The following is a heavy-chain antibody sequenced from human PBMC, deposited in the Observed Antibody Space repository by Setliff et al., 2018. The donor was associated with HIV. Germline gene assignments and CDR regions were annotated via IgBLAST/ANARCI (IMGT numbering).Heavy chain of an antibody. D-gene: IGHD6-13*01. Sequence: ASVKVSCKASGYTFTNYAIHWVRQAPGQRLEWMGWINAGTGDTSYSVKFQGRLTITRDTSANTAYMELSNLRSEDTAVYYCVRRATAAEVFDYWGQGTLVTVSS. CDR3: VRRATAAEVFDY. J-gene: IGHJ4*02. V-gene: IGHV1-3*01. CDR1: GYTFTNYA. CDR2: INAGTGDT.